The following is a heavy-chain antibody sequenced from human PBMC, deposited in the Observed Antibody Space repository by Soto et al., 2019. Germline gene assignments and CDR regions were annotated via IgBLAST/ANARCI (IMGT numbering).Heavy chain of an antibody. CDR1: GGSISSSSYY. Sequence: QLQLQESGPGLVKPSETLSLTCTVSGGSISSSSYYWGWIRQPPGKGLEWIGSIYYSGSTYYNPSLKSRVTISVDTAKNQCSLKLSSVTAADTAVYYCARVRRYCSSTSCYDYYYMDVWGKGTTVTVSS. CDR2: IYYSGST. CDR3: ARVRRYCSSTSCYDYYYMDV. J-gene: IGHJ6*03. V-gene: IGHV4-39*01. D-gene: IGHD2-2*01.